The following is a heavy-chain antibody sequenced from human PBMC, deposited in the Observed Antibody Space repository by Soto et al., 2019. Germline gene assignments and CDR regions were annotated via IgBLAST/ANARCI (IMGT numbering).Heavy chain of an antibody. CDR2: IRSKANSYAT. CDR3: TRHDAANDAFDI. CDR1: GFTFSGSA. V-gene: IGHV3-73*01. D-gene: IGHD6-13*01. Sequence: GGSLRLSCAASGFTFSGSAMHWVRQASGKGLEWVGRIRSKANSYATAYAASVKGRFTISRDDSKNTAYLQMNSLKTEDTAVYYCTRHDAANDAFDIWGQGTMVTVS. J-gene: IGHJ3*02.